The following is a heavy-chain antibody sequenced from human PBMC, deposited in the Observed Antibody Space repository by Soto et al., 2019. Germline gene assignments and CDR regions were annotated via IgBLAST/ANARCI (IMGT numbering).Heavy chain of an antibody. V-gene: IGHV4-59*08. CDR3: AKQGGKYGIRSFDP. J-gene: IGHJ5*02. CDR1: GDPINNHY. Sequence: PSQTLSLTSTVFGDPINNHYCSWIHKPPGKGLEWIGYIYYSGNTKYNPSLKSRVTISVDTSKNQSSLRLTSVTAADTAVYYCAKQGGKYGIRSFDPWGQGTLVTVS. CDR2: IYYSGNT. D-gene: IGHD1-1*01.